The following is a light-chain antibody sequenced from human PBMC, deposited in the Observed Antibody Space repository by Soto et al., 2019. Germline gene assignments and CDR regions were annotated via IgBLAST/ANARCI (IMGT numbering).Light chain of an antibody. CDR2: DGS. V-gene: IGKV1-33*01. CDR3: QQYEKVGLT. CDR1: QDISNY. Sequence: DIQMTQSPSSLSASVGDRVTITCQASQDISNYLNWYQQKPGAAPKLLSSDGSNLETGVPSRLSGSGSGIPFTFTISSLQPEDVATYHCQQYEKVGLTFGGGTKVEIK. J-gene: IGKJ4*01.